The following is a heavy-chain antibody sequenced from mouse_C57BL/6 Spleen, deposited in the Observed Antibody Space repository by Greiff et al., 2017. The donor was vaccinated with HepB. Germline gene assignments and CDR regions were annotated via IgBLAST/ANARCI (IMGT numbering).Heavy chain of an antibody. CDR1: GYSITSGYY. J-gene: IGHJ1*03. V-gene: IGHV3-6*01. CDR3: ARGLRRGYFDV. CDR2: ISYDGSN. D-gene: IGHD2-2*01. Sequence: DVQLQESGPGLVKPSQSLSLTCSVTGYSITSGYYWNWIRQFPGNKLEWMGYISYDGSNNYNPSLKNRISITRDTSKNQFFLKLNSVTTEDTATYYCARGLRRGYFDVWGTGTTVTVSS.